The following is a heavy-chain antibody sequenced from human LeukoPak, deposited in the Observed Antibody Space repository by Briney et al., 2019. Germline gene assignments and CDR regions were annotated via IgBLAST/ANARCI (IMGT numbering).Heavy chain of an antibody. Sequence: QPGGSLRLSCAASGFTVSSNYMSWVRQAPGKGLEWVSVIYSGGSTYYADSVKGRFTISRDNSKNTLYLQMNSLRAEDTAVYYCARGGNTVEMATIHSYFDYWGQGTLVTVSS. CDR1: GFTVSSNY. CDR3: ARGGNTVEMATIHSYFDY. CDR2: IYSGGST. J-gene: IGHJ4*02. D-gene: IGHD5-24*01. V-gene: IGHV3-53*01.